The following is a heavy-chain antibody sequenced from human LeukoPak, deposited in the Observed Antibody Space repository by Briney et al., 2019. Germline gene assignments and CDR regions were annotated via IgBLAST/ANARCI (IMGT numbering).Heavy chain of an antibody. V-gene: IGHV1-18*01. CDR3: ALFVTAEWELPNYFDY. Sequence: ASVTLSCTASGYTFTSYGISWVRQAPGQGLEWMGWISAYNGNTNYAQKLQGRVTMTTDTSTSTAYMELRSLRSDDTAVYYCALFVTAEWELPNYFDYWGQGTLVTVSS. CDR1: GYTFTSYG. CDR2: ISAYNGNT. J-gene: IGHJ4*02. D-gene: IGHD1-26*01.